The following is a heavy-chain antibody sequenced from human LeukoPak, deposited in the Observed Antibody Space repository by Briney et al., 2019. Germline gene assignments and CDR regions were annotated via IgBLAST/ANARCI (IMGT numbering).Heavy chain of an antibody. Sequence: GGSLRLSCAASGFTFSSYGMSWVRQAPGKGLEWVSAISGSGGSTYYADSVKGRFTISRDNSKNTLYLQMNSLRAEDTAVYYCARGYEDYGDYVALFFDYWGQGTLVTVSS. CDR1: GFTFSSYG. CDR2: ISGSGGST. J-gene: IGHJ4*02. D-gene: IGHD4-17*01. V-gene: IGHV3-23*01. CDR3: ARGYEDYGDYVALFFDY.